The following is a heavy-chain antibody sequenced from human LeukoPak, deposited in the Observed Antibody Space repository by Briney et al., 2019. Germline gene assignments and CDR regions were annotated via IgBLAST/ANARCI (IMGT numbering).Heavy chain of an antibody. D-gene: IGHD2-15*01. V-gene: IGHV3-11*01. J-gene: IGHJ6*03. CDR1: GFTFSDYY. CDR3: ARVIGGSQYYMDV. Sequence: GGALRLSCAASGFTFSDYYMSWIRQAPGKGREGVSYISSSGSTIYYADSVKGRFTISSDNAKNSLHLQMNSLRAEDTAVYYCARVIGGSQYYMDVWGKGTTVTVSS. CDR2: ISSSGSTI.